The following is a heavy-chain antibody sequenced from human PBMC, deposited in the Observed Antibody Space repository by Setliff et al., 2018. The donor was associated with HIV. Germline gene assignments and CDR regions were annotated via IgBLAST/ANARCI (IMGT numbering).Heavy chain of an antibody. CDR3: AKPFGSDGSRQLDS. CDR2: IIPMYGVA. V-gene: IGHV1-69*05. D-gene: IGHD2-15*01. Sequence: SVKVSCKASGGTFSSYVISWVRQAPGQGPEWMGGIIPMYGVANYAQKFQGRVTITTDEPTNTAYLELRGLRSDDTAIYYCAKPFGSDGSRQLDSWGQGTLVTVSS. CDR1: GGTFSSYV. J-gene: IGHJ4*02.